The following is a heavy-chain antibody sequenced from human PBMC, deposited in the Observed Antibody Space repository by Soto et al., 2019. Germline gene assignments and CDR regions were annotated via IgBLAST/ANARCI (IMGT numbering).Heavy chain of an antibody. Sequence: ASVNCSVNASGYTFTSDYMHWVRQAPGQVLDCIGIINPSGGRTSYAQKFQGRVTMTRDTSTSTFYMELSSLRSEDTAVYYCARESRWSKVTTTVSRYDYGMDVWGQWTTVTVSS. J-gene: IGHJ6*02. CDR1: GYTFTSDY. CDR2: INPSGGRT. D-gene: IGHD4-17*01. V-gene: IGHV1-46*01. CDR3: ARESRWSKVTTTVSRYDYGMDV.